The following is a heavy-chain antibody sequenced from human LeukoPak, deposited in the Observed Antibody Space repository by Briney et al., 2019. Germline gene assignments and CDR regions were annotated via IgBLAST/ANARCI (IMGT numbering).Heavy chain of an antibody. CDR2: IIPIFGIA. Sequence: SVTVSCKASGGTFSSYAISWVRQAPGQGLEWMGGIIPIFGIANYAQKFQGRVTITADKSTTTAYMALSSLRSEDTAVYYCARDDRREMTDYWGQGTLVTVSS. J-gene: IGHJ4*02. D-gene: IGHD3-22*01. CDR3: ARDDRREMTDY. CDR1: GGTFSSYA. V-gene: IGHV1-69*17.